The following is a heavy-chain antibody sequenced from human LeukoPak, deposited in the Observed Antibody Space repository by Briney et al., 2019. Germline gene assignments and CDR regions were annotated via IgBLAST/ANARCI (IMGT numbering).Heavy chain of an antibody. D-gene: IGHD3-22*01. CDR3: ARVSTGFYYDSSGYVGY. CDR1: GYTFTSYG. J-gene: IGHJ4*02. V-gene: IGHV1-18*01. Sequence: EASVKVSCKASGYTFTSYGISWVRQAPGQGLEWMGWISSYNGNTNYEKKLQGRVTMTTDTSTSTAYMELRSLRSDDTAVYYCARVSTGFYYDSSGYVGYWGQGTLVTVSS. CDR2: ISSYNGNT.